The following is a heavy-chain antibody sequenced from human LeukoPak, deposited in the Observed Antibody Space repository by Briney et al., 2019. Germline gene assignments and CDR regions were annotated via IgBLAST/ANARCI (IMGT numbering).Heavy chain of an antibody. J-gene: IGHJ4*02. CDR1: GFTFSSYA. V-gene: IGHV3-23*01. D-gene: IGHD5-12*01. CDR2: ISGSGGST. CDR3: AKDRILRGYSGYEDY. Sequence: GGSQRLSCAASGFTFSSYAMSWVRQAPGKGLEWVSAISGSGGSTYYADSVKGRFTISRDNSKNTLYLQMNSLRAEDTAVYYCAKDRILRGYSGYEDYWGQGTLVTVSS.